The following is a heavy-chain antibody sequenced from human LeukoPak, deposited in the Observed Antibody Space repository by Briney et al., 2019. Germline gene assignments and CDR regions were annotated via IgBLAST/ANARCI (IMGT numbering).Heavy chain of an antibody. CDR1: GFSFSSHG. D-gene: IGHD1-20*01. Sequence: GGSLRLSCAASGFSFSSHGMHWVRQAPGKGLEWVALILDDGTSAHYADSVRGRFTTSRDNSRNTLYLEVNSLRAEDTAVYYCARDSLGADNFLDHWGRGTLVTVSS. J-gene: IGHJ4*02. CDR3: ARDSLGADNFLDH. V-gene: IGHV3-30*02. CDR2: ILDDGTSA.